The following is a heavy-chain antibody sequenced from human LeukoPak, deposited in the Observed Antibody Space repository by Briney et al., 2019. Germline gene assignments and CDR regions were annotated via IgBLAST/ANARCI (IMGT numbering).Heavy chain of an antibody. D-gene: IGHD3-16*01. CDR2: MKGDGSET. J-gene: IGHJ3*01. V-gene: IGHV3-7*01. CDR3: ARPAYTAAYDL. Sequence: AGGSLRLSCAASGFTFSTYWMTWVRQAPGKGLEWVANMKGDGSETHYVDSVKARFTISRDNAKNSLYLQMNSLRAEDTAVYYCARPAYTAAYDLWGQGTMVTVSS. CDR1: GFTFSTYW.